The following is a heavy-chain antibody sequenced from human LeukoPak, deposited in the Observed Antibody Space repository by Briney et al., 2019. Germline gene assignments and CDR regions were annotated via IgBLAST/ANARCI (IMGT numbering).Heavy chain of an antibody. CDR3: ARDSEQLERLAFDI. V-gene: IGHV1-69*04. D-gene: IGHD1-1*01. J-gene: IGHJ3*02. CDR1: GGTFSSYA. CDR2: IIPILGIA. Sequence: GSSVKVSCKASGGTFSSYAISWARQAPGQGLEWMGRIIPILGIANYAQKFQGRVTITADRSTSTAYMELSSLRSEDTAVYYCARDSEQLERLAFDIWGQGTMVTVSS.